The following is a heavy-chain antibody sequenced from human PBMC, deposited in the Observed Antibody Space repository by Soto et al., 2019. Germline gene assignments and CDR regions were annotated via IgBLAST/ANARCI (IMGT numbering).Heavy chain of an antibody. D-gene: IGHD3-9*01. V-gene: IGHV4-31*03. Sequence: QVQLQESGPGLVKPSQTLSLTSSLSGGSISSEGYYWTWIRQHPGRGLEWIGDFYYDGTTSYSPSLKSRLTISIDTSNNHFYLRLTSVTAADTAVYYCARRHDILTGSDSFDVWGRGTMVNVSS. CDR1: GGSISSEGYY. J-gene: IGHJ3*01. CDR3: ARRHDILTGSDSFDV. CDR2: FYYDGTT.